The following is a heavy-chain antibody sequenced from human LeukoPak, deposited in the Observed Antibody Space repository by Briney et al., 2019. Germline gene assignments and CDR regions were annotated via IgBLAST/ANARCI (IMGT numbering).Heavy chain of an antibody. J-gene: IGHJ4*02. V-gene: IGHV5-51*01. CDR2: IYPDDSDT. CDR3: ARFALSSSLDY. CDR1: GYSFSNYW. D-gene: IGHD6-13*01. Sequence: GESLKISCKGSGYSFSNYWIGWVRQMPGKGLEWMGIIYPDDSDTRYSPSFQGQVTISADKSISTAYLQWSSLKASDTAIYYCARFALSSSLDYWGQGTLVTVSS.